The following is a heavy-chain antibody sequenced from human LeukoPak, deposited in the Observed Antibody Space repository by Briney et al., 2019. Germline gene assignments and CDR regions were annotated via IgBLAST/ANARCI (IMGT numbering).Heavy chain of an antibody. CDR2: ISYDGSNK. V-gene: IGHV3-30-3*01. CDR1: GFTFSSYA. J-gene: IGHJ3*02. Sequence: GGSLRLSCAASGFTFSSYAMSWVRQAPGKGLEWVAVISYDGSNKYYADSVKGRFTISRDNSKNTLYLQMNSLRAEDTAVYYCARVPWMYSGSRGYAFDIWGQGTMVTVSS. D-gene: IGHD1-26*01. CDR3: ARVPWMYSGSRGYAFDI.